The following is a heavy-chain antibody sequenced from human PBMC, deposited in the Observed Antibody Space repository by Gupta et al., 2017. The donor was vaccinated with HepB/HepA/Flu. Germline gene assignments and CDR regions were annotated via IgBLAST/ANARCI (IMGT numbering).Heavy chain of an antibody. J-gene: IGHJ5*02. Sequence: QVQLVESGGGVVQPGRSLRLSCAASGFTFSSYGMHWVRQAPGKGLEWVAVIWYDGSNKYYADSVKGRFTISRDNSKNTLYLQMNSLRAEDTAVYYCARSKTSLYNWFDPWGQGTLVTVSS. CDR2: IWYDGSNK. D-gene: IGHD2-2*01. CDR3: ARSKTSLYNWFDP. V-gene: IGHV3-33*01. CDR1: GFTFSSYG.